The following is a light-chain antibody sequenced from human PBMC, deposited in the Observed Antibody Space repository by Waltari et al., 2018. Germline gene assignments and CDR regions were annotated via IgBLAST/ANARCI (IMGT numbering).Light chain of an antibody. V-gene: IGKV3-20*01. J-gene: IGKJ1*01. CDR3: QQYGSSPPTWT. CDR2: GAS. Sequence: EIVLTQYPGTLSLSPGERATLSCRASQSVSSSYLAWYQQKPGQAPRLLIYGASSRATGITDRFSGSGSGTDFTLTISRLEPEDFAVYYCQQYGSSPPTWTFGQGTKVEIK. CDR1: QSVSSSY.